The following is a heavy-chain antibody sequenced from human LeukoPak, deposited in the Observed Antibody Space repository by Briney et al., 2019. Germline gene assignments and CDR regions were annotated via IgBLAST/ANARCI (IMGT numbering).Heavy chain of an antibody. CDR3: ARHLSFLWQQRLYYFHY. V-gene: IGHV4-39*01. J-gene: IGHJ4*02. Sequence: PSETLSLTCTVSGGSISSSSYYWGWIRQPPGKGLEWIGSIYYSGSTYYNPSLKSRVTISVDTSKNQFSLRLSSVTAADTAVYYCARHLSFLWQQRLYYFHYWGQGTLVTVSS. CDR2: IYYSGST. D-gene: IGHD6-13*01. CDR1: GGSISSSSYY.